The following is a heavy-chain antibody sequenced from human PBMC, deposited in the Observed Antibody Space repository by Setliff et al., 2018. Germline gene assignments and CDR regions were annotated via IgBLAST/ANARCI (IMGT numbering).Heavy chain of an antibody. CDR3: ARFLNPRDGYQNSPGFDF. CDR2: IHHSGET. CDR1: GDSIRRGDY. J-gene: IGHJ4*02. Sequence: PSETLSLTCTVSGDSIRRGDYWSWIRQHPGKGLEWIGYIHHSGETFYNPSLRSRVIISVDTSKNQFSLKVTSLIAADTAVYYCARFLNPRDGYQNSPGFDFWGQGTLVTVS. D-gene: IGHD5-12*01. V-gene: IGHV4-31*03.